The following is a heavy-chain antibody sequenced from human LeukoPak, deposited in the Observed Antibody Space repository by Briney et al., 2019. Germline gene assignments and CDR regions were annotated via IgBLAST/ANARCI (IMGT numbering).Heavy chain of an antibody. CDR2: ITPIFGTT. V-gene: IGHV1-69*13. CDR3: ARGYASGSPVDY. CDR1: GATFSSYA. Sequence: SVKVSCKASGATFSSYAISWVGQAPGQGLEWWGGITPIFGTTKYARKFQGRVTITADGSTGTSYMEVSSLRSGDTAVYFCARGYASGSPVDYWGQGTLVTVSS. J-gene: IGHJ4*02. D-gene: IGHD3-10*01.